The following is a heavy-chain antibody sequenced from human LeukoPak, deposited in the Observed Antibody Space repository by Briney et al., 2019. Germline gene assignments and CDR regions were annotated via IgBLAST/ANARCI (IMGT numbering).Heavy chain of an antibody. J-gene: IGHJ3*02. V-gene: IGHV4-38-2*01. CDR3: ASPSYYYDSSRAFDI. CDR1: GYSISSGDW. Sequence: SETLSLTCAVSGYSISSGDWWGWIRQPPGKGLEWIGEINHSGSTNYNPSLKSRVTISVDTSKNQFSLKLSSVTAADTAVYYCASPSYYYDSSRAFDIWGQGTMVTVSS. D-gene: IGHD3-22*01. CDR2: INHSGST.